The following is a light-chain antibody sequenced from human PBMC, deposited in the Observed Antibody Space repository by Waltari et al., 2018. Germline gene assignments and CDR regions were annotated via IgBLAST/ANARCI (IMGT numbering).Light chain of an antibody. CDR3: YSYAGSYTYV. Sequence: QSALTQPRSMSGSPGQSVTIPCTGTSSDVAGSNSVHWYQQLPGKAPKLMIYDVSRRPSGVPDRFSGSKSGNTASLTISGLQADDEGDYYCYSYAGSYTYVFGTGTKVTVL. CDR1: SSDVAGSNS. CDR2: DVS. V-gene: IGLV2-11*01. J-gene: IGLJ1*01.